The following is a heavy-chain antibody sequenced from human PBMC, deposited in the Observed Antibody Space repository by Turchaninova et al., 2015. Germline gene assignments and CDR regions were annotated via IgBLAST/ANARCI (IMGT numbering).Heavy chain of an antibody. J-gene: IGHJ4*02. D-gene: IGHD1-26*01. Sequence: QVQLEESGPGLVKPSETLSLTCTVSGDSVRSASPTWGWIRQPPGKGLEGIGSIYYGAGTSYKPSLKSRLTRSIDESKNQFSLRLTSVPAADTAVYYCARQFPSGNYFDFWGQGTLVTVSS. CDR3: ARQFPSGNYFDF. V-gene: IGHV4-39*01. CDR1: GDSVRSASPT. CDR2: IYYGAGT.